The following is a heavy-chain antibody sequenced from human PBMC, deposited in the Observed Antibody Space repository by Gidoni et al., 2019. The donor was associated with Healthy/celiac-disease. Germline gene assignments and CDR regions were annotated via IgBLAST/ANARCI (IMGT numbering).Heavy chain of an antibody. CDR1: GFTFSSYD. D-gene: IGHD6-13*01. J-gene: IGHJ2*01. V-gene: IGHV3-13*01. CDR2: IGTAGDT. Sequence: EVQLVESGGGLVQPGGSLRLSCAASGFTFSSYDMHWVRQATGKGLEWVSAIGTAGDTYYPGSVKGRFTISRENAKNSLYLQMNSLRAGDTAVYYCARVFRIAYSSRSDWYFDLWGRGTLVTVSS. CDR3: ARVFRIAYSSRSDWYFDL.